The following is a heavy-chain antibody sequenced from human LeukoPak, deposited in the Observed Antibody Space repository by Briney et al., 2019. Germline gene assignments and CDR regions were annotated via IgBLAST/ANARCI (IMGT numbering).Heavy chain of an antibody. D-gene: IGHD4-23*01. J-gene: IGHJ4*02. CDR2: INLNSGGT. CDR1: GYTFTGYY. V-gene: IGHV1-2*04. CDR3: ARDRATVATPYFDF. Sequence: ASVKVSCKTSGYTFTGYYMNWERQAPGQGLEWMGWINLNSGGTNYAQKFQGWVTMTRDTSISTAYMELSRLRFDDTAVYYCARDRATVATPYFDFWGQGTLVTVSS.